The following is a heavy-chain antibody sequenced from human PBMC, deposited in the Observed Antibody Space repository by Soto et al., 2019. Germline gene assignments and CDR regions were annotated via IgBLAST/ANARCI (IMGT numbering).Heavy chain of an antibody. J-gene: IGHJ6*02. V-gene: IGHV1-18*01. Sequence: GASVNVSCKASGYTFTSYGISWVRQTPGQGLEWMGWISAYNGNTNYAQKLQGRVTMTTDTSTSTAYMELRSLRSDDTAVYYCARRSAGYDYYYYYGMDVWGQGTTVTVSS. CDR3: ARRSAGYDYYYYYGMDV. CDR1: GYTFTSYG. D-gene: IGHD5-12*01. CDR2: ISAYNGNT.